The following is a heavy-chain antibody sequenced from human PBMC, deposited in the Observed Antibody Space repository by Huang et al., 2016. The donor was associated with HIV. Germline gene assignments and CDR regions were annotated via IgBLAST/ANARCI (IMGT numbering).Heavy chain of an antibody. J-gene: IGHJ4*02. CDR2: IAYDGTNK. CDR1: GFTLVSDA. D-gene: IGHD6-19*01. CDR3: ARSNNTGWYYFDY. V-gene: IGHV3-30-3*01. Sequence: QVQLVESGGGVVRPGRSLRLSCAASGFTLVSDAMHWVRQAPGKGLEWVAIIAYDGTNKYYADSVRGRFTISRDNSKNTLYLQMNSLSADDTALYYCARSNNTGWYYFDYWGQGILVTVSS.